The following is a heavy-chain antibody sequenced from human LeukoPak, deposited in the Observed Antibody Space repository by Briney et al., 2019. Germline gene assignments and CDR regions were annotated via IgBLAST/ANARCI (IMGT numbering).Heavy chain of an antibody. CDR3: AKGYYTETTVTTPFDY. V-gene: IGHV3-30*02. J-gene: IGHJ4*02. CDR2: IRYDGSNK. D-gene: IGHD4-17*01. Sequence: PGGSLRLSCAASGFTFSSYGMHWVRQAPGKGLEWVAFIRYDGSNKYYADSVKGRFTISRDNSKNTLYLQMNSLKAEDTAVYYCAKGYYTETTVTTPFDYWGQGTLVTVSS. CDR1: GFTFSSYG.